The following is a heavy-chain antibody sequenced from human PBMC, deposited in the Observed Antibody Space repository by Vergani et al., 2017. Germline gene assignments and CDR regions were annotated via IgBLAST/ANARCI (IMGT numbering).Heavy chain of an antibody. CDR3: CWDSSTMDFDY. Sequence: LQLVESGGGLVKPGGSLRLSCAASGFTFSNAWMSWVRQAPGTWLEWVCRIKSKTDGGTTDYAAPVKCRFTISRDDSKNTLYLQMSSLKTEDTAVYYCCWDSSTMDFDYWGQGTLVTVAA. V-gene: IGHV3-15*01. J-gene: IGHJ4*02. CDR1: GFTFSNAW. D-gene: IGHD6-13*01. CDR2: IKSKTDGGTT.